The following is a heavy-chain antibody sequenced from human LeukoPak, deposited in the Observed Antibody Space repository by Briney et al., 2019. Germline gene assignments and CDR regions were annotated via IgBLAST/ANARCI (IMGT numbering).Heavy chain of an antibody. J-gene: IGHJ4*02. Sequence: GGSLRLSCVVSGFTSSRYEMHWVRQAPGKGLEWVSYTARSGGDIHYAPSVRGRFTISSDTAENSVFLQMNSLRAEDTAVYYCAKSLDLAVAGIDYWGQGTLVTVSS. V-gene: IGHV3-48*03. D-gene: IGHD6-19*01. CDR3: AKSLDLAVAGIDY. CDR2: TARSGGDI. CDR1: GFTSSRYE.